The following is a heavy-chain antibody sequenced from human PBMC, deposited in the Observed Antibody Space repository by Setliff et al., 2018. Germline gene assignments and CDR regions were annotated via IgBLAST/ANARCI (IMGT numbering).Heavy chain of an antibody. V-gene: IGHV5-51*01. CDR2: IYPGDSIT. CDR1: GYSFSTCW. CDR3: ARHPYYYGSGTYLDNNNRWFDP. D-gene: IGHD3-10*01. J-gene: IGHJ5*02. Sequence: GESLKISCKGSGYSFSTCWIGWVRQMRGKGLEWMGIIYPGDSITRYSPSFQGQVTISVDKSINTAYLQWSSLRASDTAIYYCARHPYYYGSGTYLDNNNRWFDPWGQGTLVTVSS.